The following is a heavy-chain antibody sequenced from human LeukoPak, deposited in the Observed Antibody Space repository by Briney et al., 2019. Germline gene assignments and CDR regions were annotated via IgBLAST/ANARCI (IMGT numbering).Heavy chain of an antibody. Sequence: ASVKVSCKASGYTFTGYYMHWVRQAPGQGLEWMGWINPNSGGTNYAQKFQGRVTMTRDTSISTAYMELSRLRSDGTAVYYCARVAAGYCSSTSCRQFDYWGQGTLVTVSS. CDR2: INPNSGGT. D-gene: IGHD2-2*03. CDR3: ARVAAGYCSSTSCRQFDY. J-gene: IGHJ4*02. CDR1: GYTFTGYY. V-gene: IGHV1-2*02.